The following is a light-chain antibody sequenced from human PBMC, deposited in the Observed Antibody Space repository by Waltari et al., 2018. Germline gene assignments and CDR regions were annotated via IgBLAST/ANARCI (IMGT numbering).Light chain of an antibody. J-gene: IGLJ2*01. CDR1: KLGDQY. Sequence: SYELTQPPSVSVSPGQTASITCSGDKLGDQYACWYQQKPGQPPLVVIYQDTKRPSGIPERFSGSNSGNTATLTISGTQAMDEADYYCQAWDSSTAVFGGGTKLTVL. CDR2: QDT. V-gene: IGLV3-1*01. CDR3: QAWDSSTAV.